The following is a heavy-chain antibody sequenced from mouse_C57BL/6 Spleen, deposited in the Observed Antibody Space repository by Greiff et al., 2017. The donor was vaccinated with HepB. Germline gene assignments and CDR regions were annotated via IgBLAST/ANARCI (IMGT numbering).Heavy chain of an antibody. Sequence: EVHLVESGGGLVKPGGSLKLSCAASGFTFSSYAMSWVRQTPEKRLEWVATISDGGSYTYYPDNVKGRFTISRDNAKNNLYLQMSHLKSEDTAMYYCARDRKSVSFAYWGQGTLVTVSA. J-gene: IGHJ3*01. V-gene: IGHV5-4*01. CDR1: GFTFSSYA. CDR2: ISDGGSYT. CDR3: ARDRKSVSFAY. D-gene: IGHD1-3*01.